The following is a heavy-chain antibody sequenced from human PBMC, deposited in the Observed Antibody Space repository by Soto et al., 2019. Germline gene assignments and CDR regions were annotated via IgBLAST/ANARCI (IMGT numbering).Heavy chain of an antibody. D-gene: IGHD4-17*01. V-gene: IGHV1-69*13. CDR3: ARDPDYGDYKMDY. CDR1: GGTFSSYA. J-gene: IGHJ4*02. CDR2: IIPIFGTA. Sequence: SVKVSCKASGGTFSSYAISWVRQAPGQGLEWMGGIIPIFGTANYAQKFQGRVTITADESTSTAYMELSSLRSEDTAVYYCARDPDYGDYKMDYWGQGTLVTVSS.